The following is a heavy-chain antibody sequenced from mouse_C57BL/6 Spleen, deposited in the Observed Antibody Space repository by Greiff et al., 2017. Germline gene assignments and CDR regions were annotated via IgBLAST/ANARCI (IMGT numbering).Heavy chain of an antibody. D-gene: IGHD1-1*01. J-gene: IGHJ4*01. Sequence: EVKLMESGGDLVKPGGSLKLSCAASGFTFSSYGMSWVRQTPDKRLEWVATISSGGSYTYYPDSVKGRFTISRDNAKNTLYLQMSSLKSEDTAMYYCARRGFITTVVGAMDYWGQGTSVTVSS. CDR2: ISSGGSYT. V-gene: IGHV5-6*02. CDR1: GFTFSSYG. CDR3: ARRGFITTVVGAMDY.